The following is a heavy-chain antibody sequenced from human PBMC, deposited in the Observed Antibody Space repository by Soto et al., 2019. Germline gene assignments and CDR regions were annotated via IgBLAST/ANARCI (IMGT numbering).Heavy chain of an antibody. V-gene: IGHV4-39*01. CDR1: GGSISSISGY. Sequence: SETLSLTCTVSGGSISSISGYWGWIRQPPGKGLEGSGSIYSSGSTYYNPSRKSRVTISVDTSKSQFSLKLSSVTAADTAVYYCHARGPLPTEGNGEYYYYVMDVWGQGTTVTVSS. CDR3: HARGPLPTEGNGEYYYYVMDV. D-gene: IGHD1-26*01. CDR2: IYSSGST. J-gene: IGHJ6*02.